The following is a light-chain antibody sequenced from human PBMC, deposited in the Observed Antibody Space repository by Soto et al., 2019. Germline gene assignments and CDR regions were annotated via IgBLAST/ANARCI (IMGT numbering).Light chain of an antibody. CDR2: GAS. V-gene: IGKV3-15*01. CDR3: QQYNNWPGT. CDR1: QSVSSN. Sequence: EIVMTQSPATLSVSPGERATLSCRASQSVSSNLAWYQQKPGQAPRLLIYGASTRATGIPARFSGSGSGTEFTLTSSSLQSEDFALYYCQQYNNWPGTFGQGTKVEIK. J-gene: IGKJ1*01.